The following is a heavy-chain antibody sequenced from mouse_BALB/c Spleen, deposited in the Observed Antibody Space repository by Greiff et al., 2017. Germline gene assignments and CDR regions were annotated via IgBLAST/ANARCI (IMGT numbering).Heavy chain of an antibody. CDR1: GFNIKDTY. Sequence: VQLQQSGAELVKPGASVKLSCTASGFNIKDTYMHWVKQRPEQGLEWIGRIDPANGNTKYDPKFQGKATITADTSSNTAYLQLSSLTSEDTAVYYCARDGHYYGYGAMDYWGQGTSVTVSS. D-gene: IGHD1-2*01. CDR2: IDPANGNT. CDR3: ARDGHYYGYGAMDY. J-gene: IGHJ4*01. V-gene: IGHV14-3*02.